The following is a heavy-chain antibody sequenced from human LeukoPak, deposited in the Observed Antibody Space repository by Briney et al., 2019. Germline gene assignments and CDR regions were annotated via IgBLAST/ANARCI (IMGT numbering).Heavy chain of an antibody. CDR3: AKESGSYVYYYYMDV. J-gene: IGHJ6*03. CDR1: GFTFSSYA. Sequence: GGSLRLSCAASGFTFSSYAMSWVRQAPGKGLEWVSAISGSGGSTYYADSVKGRFTISRDNSKNTLYMQMNSLRAEDTAVYYCAKESGSYVYYYYMDVWGKGTTVTVSS. V-gene: IGHV3-23*01. D-gene: IGHD1-26*01. CDR2: ISGSGGST.